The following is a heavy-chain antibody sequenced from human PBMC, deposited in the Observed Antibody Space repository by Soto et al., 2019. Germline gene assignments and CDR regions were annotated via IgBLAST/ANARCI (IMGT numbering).Heavy chain of an antibody. J-gene: IGHJ4*02. CDR1: GGSFSGYY. D-gene: IGHD2-8*02. V-gene: IGHV4-34*01. Sequence: SETLSLTCAVYGGSFSGYYWTWIRQPPGTGLEWIGEINHSGSTNYNPYLKSRITISEDTSKNQFSLKLTSVTAADTAVYYCARDKITGLFDYWGQGTLVTVSS. CDR2: INHSGST. CDR3: ARDKITGLFDY.